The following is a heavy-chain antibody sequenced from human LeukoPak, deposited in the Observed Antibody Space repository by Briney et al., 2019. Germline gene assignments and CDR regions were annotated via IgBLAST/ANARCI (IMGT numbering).Heavy chain of an antibody. CDR1: GFTFSSYG. Sequence: GGSLRLSCAASGFTFSSYGMHWVRQAPGKGLEWVAVISYDGSNKYYADSVKGRFTISRDNSKNTLYLQMNSLRVEDTAVYYCATIAYSSSADYWGQGTLVTVSS. CDR2: ISYDGSNK. J-gene: IGHJ4*02. V-gene: IGHV3-30*03. D-gene: IGHD6-6*01. CDR3: ATIAYSSSADY.